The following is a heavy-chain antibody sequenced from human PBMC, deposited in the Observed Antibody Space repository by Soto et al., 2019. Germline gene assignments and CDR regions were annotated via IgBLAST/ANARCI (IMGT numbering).Heavy chain of an antibody. V-gene: IGHV3-23*01. J-gene: IGHJ4*02. CDR3: GKERRGSGWSGCNY. CDR1: GFTFRDYA. D-gene: IGHD6-19*01. Sequence: PGGSLRLSCAASGFTFRDYAMNWVRQAPGKGLEWVADISGSGDSARHADSVKGRFIISRDNSKNTLFLHMNSLRVDDTAVYYCGKERRGSGWSGCNYWGPGTLVTVSS. CDR2: ISGSGDSA.